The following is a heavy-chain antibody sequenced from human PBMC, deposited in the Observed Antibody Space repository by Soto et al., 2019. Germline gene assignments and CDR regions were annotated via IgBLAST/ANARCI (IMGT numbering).Heavy chain of an antibody. Sequence: GGSLRLSCAASGFTFSSYAMSWVRQAPGKGLEWVSAISGSGGSTYYADSVKGRFTISRDNSKNTLYLQMNSLRAEDTAVYYCANSPYSRASRYYFDYWGQGTLVTVSS. J-gene: IGHJ4*02. V-gene: IGHV3-23*01. D-gene: IGHD4-4*01. CDR1: GFTFSSYA. CDR3: ANSPYSRASRYYFDY. CDR2: ISGSGGST.